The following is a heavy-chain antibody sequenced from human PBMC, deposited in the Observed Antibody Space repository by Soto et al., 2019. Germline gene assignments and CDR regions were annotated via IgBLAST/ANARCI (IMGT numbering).Heavy chain of an antibody. CDR3: ARDSSSGWDYYYYYGMDV. CDR1: GDSVSSNSAA. Sequence: SQTLSLTCAISGDSVSSNSAAWNWIRQSPSRGLDWLGRTYYRSKWYNDYAVSVKSRITINPDTSKNQFSLQLNSVTPEDTAVYYCARDSSSGWDYYYYYGMDVWGQGTTVTVSS. V-gene: IGHV6-1*01. D-gene: IGHD6-19*01. CDR2: TYYRSKWYN. J-gene: IGHJ6*02.